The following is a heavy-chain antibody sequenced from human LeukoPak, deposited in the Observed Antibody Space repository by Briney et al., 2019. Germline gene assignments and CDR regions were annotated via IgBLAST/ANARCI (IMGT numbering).Heavy chain of an antibody. D-gene: IGHD3-3*01. J-gene: IGHJ4*02. CDR2: ISGSGGST. CDR1: GFTFSSYA. CDR3: AKGLRFLEWFYWDY. V-gene: IGHV3-23*01. Sequence: GGPLRLSCAASGFTFSSYAMSWVRQAPGKGLEWVSAISGSGGSTYYADSVKGRFTISRDNSKNTLYLQMNSMRAEDTAVYYCAKGLRFLEWFYWDYWGQGTLVTVSS.